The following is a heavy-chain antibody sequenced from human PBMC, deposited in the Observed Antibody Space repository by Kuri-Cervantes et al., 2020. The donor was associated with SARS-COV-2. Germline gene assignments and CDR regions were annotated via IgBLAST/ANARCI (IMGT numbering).Heavy chain of an antibody. V-gene: IGHV3-30*03. D-gene: IGHD1-26*01. CDR2: ISNEGSEK. CDR1: GFTFSSYG. CDR3: ARTGRYYFGGDYIDY. Sequence: GESLKISCAASGFTFSSYGMHWVRQAPGKGLEWVAFISNEGSEKDYADSVRGRFTISRDNSRNMLFLQMNSLRSEDTAVYYCARTGRYYFGGDYIDYWGQGSLVTVSS. J-gene: IGHJ4*02.